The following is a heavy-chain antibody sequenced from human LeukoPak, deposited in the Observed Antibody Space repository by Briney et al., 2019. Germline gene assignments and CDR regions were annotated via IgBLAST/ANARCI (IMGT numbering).Heavy chain of an antibody. J-gene: IGHJ6*02. CDR3: ATAPYYDILTGFGMDV. Sequence: ASVKVSCKASGYTFTGYYMHWVRQAPGKGLEWMGGFDPEDGETIYAQKFQGRVTMTEDTSTDTAYMELSSLRSEDTAVYYCATAPYYDILTGFGMDVWGQGTTVTVSS. CDR2: FDPEDGET. V-gene: IGHV1-24*01. D-gene: IGHD3-9*01. CDR1: GYTFTGYY.